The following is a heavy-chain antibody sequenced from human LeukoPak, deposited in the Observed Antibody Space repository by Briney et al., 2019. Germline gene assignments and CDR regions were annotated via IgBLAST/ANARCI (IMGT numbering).Heavy chain of an antibody. Sequence: PGGSLRLSCAASGFTFDDYAMHWVWQAPGKGLEWVSGISWNSGSIGYADSVKGRFTISRDNAKNSLYLQMNSLRAEDTALYYCAKEYCSSTSCYHLFAALDIWGQGTMVTVSS. J-gene: IGHJ3*02. D-gene: IGHD2-2*01. CDR3: AKEYCSSTSCYHLFAALDI. CDR1: GFTFDDYA. CDR2: ISWNSGSI. V-gene: IGHV3-9*01.